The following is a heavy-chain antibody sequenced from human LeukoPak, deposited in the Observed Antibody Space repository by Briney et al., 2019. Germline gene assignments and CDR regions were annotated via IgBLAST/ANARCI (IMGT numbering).Heavy chain of an antibody. V-gene: IGHV3-49*04. J-gene: IGHJ6*02. CDR3: TRGPIQLWLYHGMDV. CDR2: IRSKTYGGTT. D-gene: IGHD5-18*01. Sequence: GGSLRLSCTVSGFTFGYHAMSWVRQAPGKGLEWVGFIRSKTYGGTTEYAASVKGRFIISGDDSTSIAYLQMNSLKTEDTAVYYCTRGPIQLWLYHGMDVWGQGTTVTVSS. CDR1: GFTFGYHA.